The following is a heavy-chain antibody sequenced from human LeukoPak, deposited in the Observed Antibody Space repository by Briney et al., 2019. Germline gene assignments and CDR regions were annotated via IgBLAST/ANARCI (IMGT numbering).Heavy chain of an antibody. CDR3: GRDDDRVRGVIDY. V-gene: IGHV3-48*03. CDR1: GFTFSSYE. J-gene: IGHJ4*02. D-gene: IGHD3-10*02. CDR2: ISSSGSTI. Sequence: PGGSLRLSCAPSGFTFSSYEMNWVRHAPGKGLESVSYISSSGSTIYYADSVKGRFTISRDNAKNTLYLQMNSLRAEDTAVYYCGRDDDRVRGVIDYWGQGTLVTVSS.